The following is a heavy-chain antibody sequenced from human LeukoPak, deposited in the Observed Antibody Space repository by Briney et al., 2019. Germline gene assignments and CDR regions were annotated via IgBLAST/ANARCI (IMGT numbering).Heavy chain of an antibody. J-gene: IGHJ4*02. Sequence: GGSLRLSCATSGITFIYAWMSWVRQAPGKGLEWVGRIRSKAGGGTTDYAASVEGRFTISRDDSINTVYLQMKSLKIEDTAVYYCMWETTVTTGGHWGQGTLVTVSS. V-gene: IGHV3-15*01. CDR1: GITFIYAW. D-gene: IGHD4-17*01. CDR3: MWETTVTTGGH. CDR2: IRSKAGGGTT.